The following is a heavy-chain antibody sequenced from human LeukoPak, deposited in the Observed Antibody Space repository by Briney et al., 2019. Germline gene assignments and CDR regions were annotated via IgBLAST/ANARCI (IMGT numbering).Heavy chain of an antibody. CDR1: GYTFTSYY. D-gene: IGHD3-22*01. CDR2: INPNSGGT. CDR3: ARGAYDSSGYYY. Sequence: ASVKVSCKASGYTFTSYYMHWVRQAPGQGLEWMGWINPNSGGTNYAQKFQGRVTMTRDTSISTAYMELSRLRSDDTAVYYCARGAYDSSGYYYWGQGTLVTVSS. J-gene: IGHJ4*02. V-gene: IGHV1-2*02.